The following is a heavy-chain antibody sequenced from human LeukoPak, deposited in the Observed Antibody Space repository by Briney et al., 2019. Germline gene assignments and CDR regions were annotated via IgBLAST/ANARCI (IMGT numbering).Heavy chain of an antibody. V-gene: IGHV4-59*01. D-gene: IGHD3-16*01. CDR3: ARETSQKGAHYMDV. CDR2: IYYSGST. Sequence: SETLSLTCTVSGGSISSYYWSWIRQPPGKGLEWIGYIYYSGSTNYNPSLKSRVPISVDTSKTQFSLKLRSVTAADTAVYYCARETSQKGAHYMDVWGKGTTVTISS. J-gene: IGHJ6*03. CDR1: GGSISSYY.